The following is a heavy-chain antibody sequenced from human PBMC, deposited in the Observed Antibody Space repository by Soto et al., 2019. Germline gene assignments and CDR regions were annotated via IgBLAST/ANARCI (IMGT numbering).Heavy chain of an antibody. J-gene: IGHJ3*02. Sequence: QVQLQESGPGLVKPSETLSLTCTVSGGSISSYYWSWIRQPPGKGLEWIGYIYYSGSTNYNPSLTSRVTISVDTSKNKFTLKMSAVTAADTAVYYCARVVSGSYPAEHDAFDIWGQGTMVTVSS. CDR2: IYYSGST. CDR3: ARVVSGSYPAEHDAFDI. V-gene: IGHV4-59*01. CDR1: GGSISSYY. D-gene: IGHD1-26*01.